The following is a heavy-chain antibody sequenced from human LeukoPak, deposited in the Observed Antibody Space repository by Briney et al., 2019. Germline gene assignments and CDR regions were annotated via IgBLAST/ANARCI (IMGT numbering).Heavy chain of an antibody. CDR1: GGSSSGYY. CDR2: INHTGSI. D-gene: IGHD4-17*01. Sequence: PSETLSLTCVVYGGSSSGYYWHWIRQSPGKGLEWIGEINHTGSIDYNPYIKSRVTISVDTSKSQFSLKLTSVTAADMGIYYCATSFDCGDPRGDYFDYWGQGSLVTVSS. V-gene: IGHV4-34*01. CDR3: ATSFDCGDPRGDYFDY. J-gene: IGHJ4*02.